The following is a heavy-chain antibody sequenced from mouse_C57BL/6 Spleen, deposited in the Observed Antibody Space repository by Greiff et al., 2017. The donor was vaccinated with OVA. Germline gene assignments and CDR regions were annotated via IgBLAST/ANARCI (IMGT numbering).Heavy chain of an antibody. Sequence: EVQLQESGGGLVQPGGSLSLSCAASGFTFTDYYMSWVRQPPGKALEWLGFIRNKANGYTTEYSASVKGRFTISRDNSQSILYLQMNALRAEDSATYYCARSPLYDYDGFDYWGQGTTRTVSS. CDR1: GFTFTDYY. D-gene: IGHD2-4*01. V-gene: IGHV7-3*01. CDR3: ARSPLYDYDGFDY. CDR2: IRNKANGYTT. J-gene: IGHJ2*01.